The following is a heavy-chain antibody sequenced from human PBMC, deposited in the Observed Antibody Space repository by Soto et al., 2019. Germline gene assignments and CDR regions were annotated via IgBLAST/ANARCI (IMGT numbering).Heavy chain of an antibody. CDR3: ARSPDAFEI. Sequence: EVQLVESGGNLVQPGGSLRLSCEVSGFPFRSYWMTWVRQAPGKGLEWVANIRQDGSETFYVDSVKGRFTISRDNAKNSLFLQMNSLRAEDTAVYYCARSPDAFEIWGQGTMVTVSS. J-gene: IGHJ3*02. CDR1: GFPFRSYW. V-gene: IGHV3-7*01. CDR2: IRQDGSET.